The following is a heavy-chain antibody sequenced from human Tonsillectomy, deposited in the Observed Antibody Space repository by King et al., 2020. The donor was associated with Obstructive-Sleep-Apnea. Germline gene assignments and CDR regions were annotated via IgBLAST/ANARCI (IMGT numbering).Heavy chain of an antibody. D-gene: IGHD3-10*01. V-gene: IGHV3-30*18. CDR1: GFTFSSYG. J-gene: IGHJ5*02. Sequence: VQLVESGGGVVQPGRSLRLSCAASGFTFSSYGMHWVRQAPGKGLEWVALISYNGDNEYYAASVKGRFTISRDSSRNTVHLQMNSLRAEDTAIYYCAKDAYYHSGSGIQYVKGDSFDPWGQGTLVTVSS. CDR3: AKDAYYHSGSGIQYVKGDSFDP. CDR2: ISYNGDNE.